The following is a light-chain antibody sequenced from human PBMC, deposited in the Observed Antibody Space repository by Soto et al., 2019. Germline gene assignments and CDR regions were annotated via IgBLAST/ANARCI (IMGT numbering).Light chain of an antibody. Sequence: QLVLTQSSSASASLGSSVKLTCTLSSGHSSYIIAWHQQQPGKAPRYLMKLEGSGSYNKGSGVPDRFSGSSSGADRYLTISNLHSEDETDYYCETWDSNTRVFGGGTKVTVL. CDR2: LEGSGSY. CDR1: SGHSSYI. CDR3: ETWDSNTRV. J-gene: IGLJ3*02. V-gene: IGLV4-60*03.